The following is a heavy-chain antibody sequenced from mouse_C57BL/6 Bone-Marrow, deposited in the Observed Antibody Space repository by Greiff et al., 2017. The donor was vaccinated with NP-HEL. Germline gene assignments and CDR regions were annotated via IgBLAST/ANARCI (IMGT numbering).Heavy chain of an antibody. CDR1: GFTFSSYA. D-gene: IGHD4-1*01. Sequence: EVKLMESGGGLVKPGGSLKLSCAASGFTFSSYAMSWVRQTPEKRLEWVANISDGGSYTYYPDNVKGRFPISRDNAKNNLYLQMSHLKSEDTAMYYCARDSLTGNYYAMDYWGQGTSVTVSS. CDR2: ISDGGSYT. J-gene: IGHJ4*01. V-gene: IGHV5-4*01. CDR3: ARDSLTGNYYAMDY.